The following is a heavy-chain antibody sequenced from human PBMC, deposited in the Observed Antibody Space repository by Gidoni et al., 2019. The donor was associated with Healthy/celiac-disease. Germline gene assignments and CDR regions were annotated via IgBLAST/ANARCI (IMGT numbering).Heavy chain of an antibody. Sequence: QVQLVESGGGVVQPGRSLRLSCAASGFTFSSYGMHWVRQAPGKGLEWVAVISYDGSNKYYADSVKGRFTISRDNSKNTLYLQMNSLRAEDTAVYYCANTITIFGVVIGPLFDYWGQGTLVTVSS. J-gene: IGHJ4*02. D-gene: IGHD3-3*01. CDR3: ANTITIFGVVIGPLFDY. CDR1: GFTFSSYG. CDR2: ISYDGSNK. V-gene: IGHV3-30*18.